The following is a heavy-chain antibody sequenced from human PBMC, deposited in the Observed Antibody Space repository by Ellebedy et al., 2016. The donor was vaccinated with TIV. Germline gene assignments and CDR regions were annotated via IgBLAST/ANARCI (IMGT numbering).Heavy chain of an antibody. J-gene: IGHJ4*02. Sequence: AASVKVSCKASGFTFISFYMHWMRQAPGQGLEWMGIINPGGDSTTYAQKFQGRVTMTRDTSTSTVYMELSSLRSDDTAVYYGAREPNGWYHFDFWGQGTLVTVSS. CDR3: AREPNGWYHFDF. V-gene: IGHV1-46*01. CDR2: INPGGDST. D-gene: IGHD6-19*01. CDR1: GFTFISFY.